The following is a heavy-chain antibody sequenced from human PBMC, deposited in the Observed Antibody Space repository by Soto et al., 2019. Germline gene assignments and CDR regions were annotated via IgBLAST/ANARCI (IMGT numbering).Heavy chain of an antibody. CDR1: GGSFRGYY. V-gene: IGHV4-34*01. CDR2: INHSGST. CDR3: ARTHTPRYCSGGSCYSKRNWFDP. D-gene: IGHD2-15*01. J-gene: IGHJ5*02. Sequence: SETLSLTCAVYGGSFRGYYWSWIRKHPGKGLEWIGEINHSGSTNYNPSLKSRVTISVDTSKNQFSLKLSSVTAADTAVYYCARTHTPRYCSGGSCYSKRNWFDPWGQGTLVTVSS.